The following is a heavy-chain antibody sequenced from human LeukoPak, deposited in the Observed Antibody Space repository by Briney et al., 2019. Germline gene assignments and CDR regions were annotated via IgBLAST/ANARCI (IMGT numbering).Heavy chain of an antibody. J-gene: IGHJ5*02. CDR2: INAGNGNT. Sequence: ASVKVSCKASGYTFTSYAMHWVRQAPGQRLEWMGWINAGNGNTKYSRKFQGRVTITRDTSASTAYMELSSLRSEDTAVYYCARDRSSGWEGNWFDPWGQGTLVTVSS. V-gene: IGHV1-3*01. CDR3: ARDRSSGWEGNWFDP. D-gene: IGHD6-19*01. CDR1: GYTFTSYA.